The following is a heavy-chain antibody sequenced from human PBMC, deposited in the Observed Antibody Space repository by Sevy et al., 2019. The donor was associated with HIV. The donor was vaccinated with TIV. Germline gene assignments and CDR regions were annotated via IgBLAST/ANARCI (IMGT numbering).Heavy chain of an antibody. J-gene: IGHJ5*02. CDR1: GYTFTSYY. V-gene: IGHV1-46*01. D-gene: IGHD6-19*01. CDR3: ARDFKAVAVQYNWFDP. CDR2: INPSGGST. Sequence: ASVKVSCKASGYTFTSYYMHWVRQAPGQGLEWMGIINPSGGSTSYAQKFQGRVTMTRDTSTSTVYMELSSLRSEDTAVYYCARDFKAVAVQYNWFDPWGHGTLVTVSS.